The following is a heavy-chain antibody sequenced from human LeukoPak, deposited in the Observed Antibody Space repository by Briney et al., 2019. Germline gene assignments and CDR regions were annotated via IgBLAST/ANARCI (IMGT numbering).Heavy chain of an antibody. CDR3: ARVGAAFDI. D-gene: IGHD4/OR15-4a*01. CDR2: IWYDGSNK. J-gene: IGHJ3*02. Sequence: GGSLRLSCAASGFTLSSYWMHWVRQAPGKGLEWVAVIWYDGSNKYYADSVKGRFTISRDNSKNTLYLQMNSLRAEDTVVYYCARVGAAFDIWGQGTMVTVSS. CDR1: GFTLSSYW. V-gene: IGHV3-33*08.